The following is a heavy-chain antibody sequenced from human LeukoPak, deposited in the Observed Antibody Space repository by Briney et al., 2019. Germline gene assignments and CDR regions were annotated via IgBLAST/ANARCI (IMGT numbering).Heavy chain of an antibody. D-gene: IGHD2-15*01. CDR2: ISSTGSYT. CDR1: GFTFIRAW. V-gene: IGHV3-21*05. CDR3: ATFPLGYCSYGSCGGNY. Sequence: PGGSLRLSCAASGFTFIRAWMNWVRQAPGRGLEWVSYISSTGSYTGYVESVKGRFTTTRDTAKNSLFLQMNSLRVEDTAVYFCATFPLGYCSYGSCGGNYWGHGTLVTVSS. J-gene: IGHJ4*01.